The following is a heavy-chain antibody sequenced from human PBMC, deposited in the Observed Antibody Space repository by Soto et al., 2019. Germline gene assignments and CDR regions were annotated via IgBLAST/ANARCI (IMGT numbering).Heavy chain of an antibody. CDR3: ARRFYYDSSTSSTHYLDY. Sequence: VSVKVSCKAPGYTSPNYAITWARQAPGQRLEQIEWINTYNRNTNYSQKLQGRVTMTADTSTSRTYMDQRSLRSDNTAVYYCARRFYYDSSTSSTHYLDYWGQGTLVTVSS. CDR1: GYTSPNYA. CDR2: INTYNRNT. J-gene: IGHJ4*02. V-gene: IGHV1-18*01. D-gene: IGHD3-22*01.